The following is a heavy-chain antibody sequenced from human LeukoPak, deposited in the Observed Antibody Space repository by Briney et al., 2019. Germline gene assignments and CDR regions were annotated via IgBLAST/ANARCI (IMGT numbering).Heavy chain of an antibody. CDR3: ARDEWELPLDAFDI. V-gene: IGHV3-7*01. CDR2: IKQDGSEK. D-gene: IGHD1-26*01. CDR1: GFTFSSYW. J-gene: IGHJ3*02. Sequence: GGSQRLSCAASGFTFSSYWMSWVRQAPGKGLEWVANIKQDGSEKYYVDSVKGRFTISRDNAKNSLYLQMNSLRAEDTAVYYCARDEWELPLDAFDIWGQGTMVTVSS.